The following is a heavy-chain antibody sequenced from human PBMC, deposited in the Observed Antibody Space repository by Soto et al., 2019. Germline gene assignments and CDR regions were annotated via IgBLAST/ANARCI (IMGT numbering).Heavy chain of an antibody. J-gene: IGHJ6*03. D-gene: IGHD6-13*01. CDR1: GDSISSRMYY. CDR3: VRFRWYDGVSITNYYIDV. CDR2: IWYNGNT. Sequence: QLPLQESGPGLVKPSETLSLTCSVSGDSISSRMYYWAWIRQPPGKGLEWIGSIWYNGNTYFNPSLKSRAAISGDTSKNQFSLNLSSMTAADTAVYYCVRFRWYDGVSITNYYIDVWGKGATVTVSS. V-gene: IGHV4-39*01.